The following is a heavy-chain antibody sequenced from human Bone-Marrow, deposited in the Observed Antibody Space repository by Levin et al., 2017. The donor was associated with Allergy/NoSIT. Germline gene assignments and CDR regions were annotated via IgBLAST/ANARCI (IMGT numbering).Heavy chain of an antibody. CDR1: GFTFSTYG. J-gene: IGHJ4*01. D-gene: IGHD1-1*01. CDR2: ISGSSSYI. Sequence: ETLSLTCAASGFTFSTYGMNWVRQAPGKGLEWVSYISGSSSYIYYADSVKGRFTISRDNAKDSLFLQINSLRAEDTAVYYCTRDLTNLNPADDYWGQGTLVTVSS. V-gene: IGHV3-21*01. CDR3: TRDLTNLNPADDY.